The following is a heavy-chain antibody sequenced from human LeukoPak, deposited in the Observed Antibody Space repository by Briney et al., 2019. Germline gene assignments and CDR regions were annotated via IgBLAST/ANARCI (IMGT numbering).Heavy chain of an antibody. CDR1: GFTFSSYA. V-gene: IGHV3-23*01. CDR3: AKSGTYCSSTSCYGNCYYYYMDV. D-gene: IGHD2-2*01. J-gene: IGHJ6*03. Sequence: GGSLRLSCAASGFTFSSYAMSWVRQAPGKGLEWVSAISGSGGSTYYADSVKGRFTISRDNSKNTLYLQMSSLRAEDTAVYYCAKSGTYCSSTSCYGNCYYYYMDVWGKGTTVTVSS. CDR2: ISGSGGST.